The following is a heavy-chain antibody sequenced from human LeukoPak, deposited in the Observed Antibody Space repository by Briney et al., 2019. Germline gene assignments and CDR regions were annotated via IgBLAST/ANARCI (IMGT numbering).Heavy chain of an antibody. J-gene: IGHJ4*02. D-gene: IGHD3-10*01. CDR3: ARIGEPMVRGDIDY. Sequence: ASVKVSCKASGYTFTGCYMHWVRQAPGQGLEWMGWINPNSGGTNYAQKFQGRVTMTRDTSISTAYMELSRLRSDDTAVYYCARIGEPMVRGDIDYWGQGTLVTVSS. V-gene: IGHV1-2*02. CDR2: INPNSGGT. CDR1: GYTFTGCY.